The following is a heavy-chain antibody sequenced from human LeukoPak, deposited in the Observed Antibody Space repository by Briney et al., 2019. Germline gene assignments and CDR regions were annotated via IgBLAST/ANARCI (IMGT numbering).Heavy chain of an antibody. CDR2: ISTSSSYI. CDR1: GFTLSSYS. V-gene: IGHV3-21*01. CDR3: ARCTTGRTFGSLREIKRSREIDY. D-gene: IGHD1-1*01. J-gene: IGHJ4*02. Sequence: GGSLRLSCAASGFTLSSYSMHWVRQAPGKGLEWVSSISTSSSYIYYADSVKGRFTISRDNAKNSLYLQMNSLRVEDTAVYYCARCTTGRTFGSLREIKRSREIDYWGQGTLVTVSS.